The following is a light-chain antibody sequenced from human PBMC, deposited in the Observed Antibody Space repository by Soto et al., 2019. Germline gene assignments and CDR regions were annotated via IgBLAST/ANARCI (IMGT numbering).Light chain of an antibody. Sequence: QSALAQPRSVSGSRGQSVTISCTGTSSDDGGYNFVSWYQQHPGKAPKFMIYDVTKRPSGVPDRFSGSKSGNTASLTISGLQAEDEADYYCCSYVGSYTSYVFGTGTKVTVL. V-gene: IGLV2-11*01. J-gene: IGLJ1*01. CDR1: SSDDGGYNF. CDR2: DVT. CDR3: CSYVGSYTSYV.